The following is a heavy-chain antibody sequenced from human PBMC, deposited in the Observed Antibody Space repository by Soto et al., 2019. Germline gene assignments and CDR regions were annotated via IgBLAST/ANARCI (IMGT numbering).Heavy chain of an antibody. D-gene: IGHD3-22*01. J-gene: IGHJ3*02. CDR1: GFSLSNARMG. CDR2: IFSNDEK. Sequence: QVTLKESGPVLVKPTETLTLTCTVSGFSLSNARMGVSWIRQPPGKALEWLAHIFSNDEKSYSTSLKSRLTISKDTSKSQVVLTMTNMDPVDKATYYCARMRQYYDSSGYYRSAAFDIWGQGTMVTVSS. CDR3: ARMRQYYDSSGYYRSAAFDI. V-gene: IGHV2-26*01.